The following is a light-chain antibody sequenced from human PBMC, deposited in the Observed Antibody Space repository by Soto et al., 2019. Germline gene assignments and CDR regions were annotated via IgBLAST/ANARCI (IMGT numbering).Light chain of an antibody. Sequence: QSVLTQPASVSGSPGQSITISCTGTSSDVGASNRVSWYQQHPGKAPKLLIYGNSNRPSGVPDRFSGSKSGTSASLAITGLQAEDEADYYCQSYDSSLSGYVFGTGTKVTVL. CDR1: SSDVGASNR. J-gene: IGLJ1*01. CDR2: GNS. CDR3: QSYDSSLSGYV. V-gene: IGLV1-40*01.